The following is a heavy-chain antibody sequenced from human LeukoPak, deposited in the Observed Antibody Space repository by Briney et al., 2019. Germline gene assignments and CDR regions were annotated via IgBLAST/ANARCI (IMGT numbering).Heavy chain of an antibody. J-gene: IGHJ5*01. CDR2: ISGTGGAT. CDR3: VKDPRDTYGTNWFVS. D-gene: IGHD2-21*01. CDR1: GFSFGNYA. Sequence: PGGSLRLSCVASGFSFGNYAMSWVRQAPGKGLLWVSQISGTGGATWYAGFARDRFTISRDNSKKTLYLQMSGLRVEDTAMYYCVKDPRDTYGTNWFVSWGQGTLLIVSS. V-gene: IGHV3-23*01.